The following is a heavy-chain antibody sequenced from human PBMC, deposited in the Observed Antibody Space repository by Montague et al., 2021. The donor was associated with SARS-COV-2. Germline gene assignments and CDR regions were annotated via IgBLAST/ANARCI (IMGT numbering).Heavy chain of an antibody. Sequence: SETLSLTCTVSGGSIRNSGYYWAWFRQPPGKGLEWIGNMYYSGSTNYNPSLKSRVTISVDTSKNQFSLKLHSVTAADTAVYYCARGRIEVSMIVVVLTGASYYMDVWGKGTTVTVSS. D-gene: IGHD3-22*01. V-gene: IGHV4-39*07. CDR1: GGSIRNSGYY. CDR2: MYYSGST. CDR3: ARGRIEVSMIVVVLTGASYYMDV. J-gene: IGHJ6*03.